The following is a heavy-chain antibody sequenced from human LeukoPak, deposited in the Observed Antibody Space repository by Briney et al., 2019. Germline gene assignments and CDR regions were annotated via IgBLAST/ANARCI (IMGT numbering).Heavy chain of an antibody. CDR1: GGSISSYY. D-gene: IGHD6-19*01. J-gene: IGHJ4*02. Sequence: PSETLSLTCTVSGGSISSYYWGWIRQPPGKGLEWIGSIYYSGSTYYNPSLKSRVTISVDTSKNQFSLKLSSVTAADTAVYYCARHLRGSSGWPGDYWGQGTLVTVSS. CDR2: IYYSGST. CDR3: ARHLRGSSGWPGDY. V-gene: IGHV4-39*01.